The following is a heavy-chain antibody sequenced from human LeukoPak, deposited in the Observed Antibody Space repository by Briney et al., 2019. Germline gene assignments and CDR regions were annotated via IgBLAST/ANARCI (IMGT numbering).Heavy chain of an antibody. CDR2: INTNTGNP. Sequence: GSVKVSCKASGYTFTSYGISWVRQAPGQGLEWMGWINTNTGNPTYAQGFTGRFVFSLDTSVSTAYLQISSLKAEDTAVYYCARGGSSWYGGHAEYFQYWGQGTLVTVSS. V-gene: IGHV7-4-1*02. D-gene: IGHD6-13*01. CDR3: ARGGSSWYGGHAEYFQY. J-gene: IGHJ1*01. CDR1: GYTFTSYG.